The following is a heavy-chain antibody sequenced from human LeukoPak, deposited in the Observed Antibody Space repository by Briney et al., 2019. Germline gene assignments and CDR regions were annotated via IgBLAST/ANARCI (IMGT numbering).Heavy chain of an antibody. D-gene: IGHD3-22*01. J-gene: IGHJ4*02. V-gene: IGHV3-74*01. CDR1: GFTFTSYW. CDR2: INTDGSST. CDR3: ARDPRGSYDNNGLDY. Sequence: GGSLRLSCAASGFTFTSYWMHWVRQAPGKGLVWVSRINTDGSSTSYADSVKGRFTISRDNAKNTLYLQMNSLRAEDTAVYYCARDPRGSYDNNGLDYWGQGTLVTVS.